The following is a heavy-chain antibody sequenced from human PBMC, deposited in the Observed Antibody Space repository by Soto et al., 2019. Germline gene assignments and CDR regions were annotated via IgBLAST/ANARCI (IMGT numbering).Heavy chain of an antibody. CDR3: ARHGYCTNGVCYREPFDP. CDR1: GYSFTSYW. V-gene: IGHV5-51*01. J-gene: IGHJ5*02. D-gene: IGHD2-8*01. CDR2: IYPGDSDT. Sequence: GESLKISCKGSGYSFTSYWIGWVRQMPGKGLEWMGIIYPGDSDTRYSPSFQGQVTISADKSISTAYLQWSSLKASDTAMYYCARHGYCTNGVCYREPFDPWGQGTLVTFSS.